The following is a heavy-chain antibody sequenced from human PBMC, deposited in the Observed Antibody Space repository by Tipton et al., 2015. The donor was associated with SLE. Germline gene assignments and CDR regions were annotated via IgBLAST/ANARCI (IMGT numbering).Heavy chain of an antibody. CDR3: ARSAFYDSSGYAGWFDP. Sequence: QVQLVQSGAEVKKPGASVKVSCKASGYTFTSYGISWVRQAPGQGLEWMGGIIPIFGTANYAQKFQGRVTITTDESTSTAYMELSSLRSEDTAVYYCARSAFYDSSGYAGWFDPWGQGTLVTVSS. CDR2: IIPIFGTA. V-gene: IGHV1-69*01. CDR1: GYTFTSYG. D-gene: IGHD3-22*01. J-gene: IGHJ5*02.